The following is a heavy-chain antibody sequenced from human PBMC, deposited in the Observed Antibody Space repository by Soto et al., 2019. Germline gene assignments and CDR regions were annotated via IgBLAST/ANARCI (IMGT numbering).Heavy chain of an antibody. V-gene: IGHV3-23*01. J-gene: IGHJ4*02. CDR1: GFSFSSYA. D-gene: IGHD6-19*01. Sequence: SLRLSCAASGFSFSSYAMSWVRQAPGKGLEWVSTISGIGGSTYYPDSMKGRFTISRDNSKNSLYLQMDSLRAEDTAVYYCAKGLYVSGWYLDYWGQGTLVTVSS. CDR3: AKGLYVSGWYLDY. CDR2: ISGIGGST.